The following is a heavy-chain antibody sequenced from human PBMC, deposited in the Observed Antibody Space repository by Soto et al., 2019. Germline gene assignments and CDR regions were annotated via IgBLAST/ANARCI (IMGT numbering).Heavy chain of an antibody. CDR1: GFIFSSYA. J-gene: IGHJ4*02. Sequence: QVQLVESGGGVGQPGRSLRLSCAASGFIFSSYAMHWVRQAPGRGLEWVAVISYDGNNKYYADSVKGRFTISRDNSKNTLAMQMDSLRAEDTAVYYCARHRGGGDGYNFIDYWGRGTLVTVSA. CDR3: ARHRGGGDGYNFIDY. D-gene: IGHD2-21*01. V-gene: IGHV3-30-3*01. CDR2: ISYDGNNK.